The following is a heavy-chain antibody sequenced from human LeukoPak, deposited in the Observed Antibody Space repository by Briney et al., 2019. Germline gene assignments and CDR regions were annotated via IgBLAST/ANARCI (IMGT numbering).Heavy chain of an antibody. V-gene: IGHV3-43*02. D-gene: IGHD6-19*01. J-gene: IGHJ4*02. CDR1: GFIFDNYA. Sequence: GGPLRLSCAAPGFIFDNYAIHWVRRAPGKGLEWVSLYSGDGGSTFYADSVGGRFTISRDNTRKSLSLQMSSLRSEDTALYYCARESETSGWYDYWGQGTLVTVSS. CDR3: ARESETSGWYDY. CDR2: YSGDGGST.